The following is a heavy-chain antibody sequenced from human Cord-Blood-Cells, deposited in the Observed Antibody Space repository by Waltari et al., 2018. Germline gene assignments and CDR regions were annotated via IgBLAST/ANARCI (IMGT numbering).Heavy chain of an antibody. J-gene: IGHJ4*02. V-gene: IGHV4-39*01. CDR2: IYYSGST. CDR1: GGSISSSSYY. Sequence: QLQLQESGPGLVKPSETLSLTCTVSGGSISSSSYYWGWIRQPPGKGLGWIGSIYYSGSTYHNPSLKSRFTRSVDTSKNQFSLKLSSVTAADTAVYYCASAITIFGVVIIHYFDYWGQGTLVTVSS. CDR3: ASAITIFGVVIIHYFDY. D-gene: IGHD3-3*01.